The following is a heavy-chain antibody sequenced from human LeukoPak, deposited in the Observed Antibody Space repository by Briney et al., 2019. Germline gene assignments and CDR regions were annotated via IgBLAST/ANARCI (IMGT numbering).Heavy chain of an antibody. D-gene: IGHD2-15*01. Sequence: GGSLRLSCAASGFTFDDYAMHWVRQAPGKGLEWVSGISWNSGSLGYADSVKGRFTISRDNAKNSLYLQMNSLRAEDTALYYCAKDMRGQGGSAFDYWGQGTLVTVSS. V-gene: IGHV3-9*01. CDR1: GFTFDDYA. CDR3: AKDMRGQGGSAFDY. CDR2: ISWNSGSL. J-gene: IGHJ4*02.